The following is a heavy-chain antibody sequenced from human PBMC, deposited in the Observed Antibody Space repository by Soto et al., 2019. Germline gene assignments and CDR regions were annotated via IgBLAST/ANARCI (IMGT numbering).Heavy chain of an antibody. Sequence: QITLKESGPTLVKPTQTLTLTCTFSGFSLSADGVGVGWIRQPPGKALEWLALIYWDDDKRYRPSLKSRLTSTTDASKTLMALTTSAMDPVDTATYSCAQAYVGTSWPIDDFDVWGQGTLVSAS. J-gene: IGHJ3*01. V-gene: IGHV2-5*02. D-gene: IGHD7-27*01. CDR1: GFSLSADGVG. CDR2: IYWDDDK. CDR3: AQAYVGTSWPIDDFDV.